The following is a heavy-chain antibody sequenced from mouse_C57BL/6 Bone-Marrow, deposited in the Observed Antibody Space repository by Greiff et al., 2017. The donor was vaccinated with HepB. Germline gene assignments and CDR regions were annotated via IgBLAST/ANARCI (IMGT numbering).Heavy chain of an antibody. CDR3: ARRDYDYDFAWFAY. V-gene: IGHV3-6*01. J-gene: IGHJ3*01. CDR2: ISYDGSN. CDR1: GYSITSGYY. D-gene: IGHD2-4*01. Sequence: EVQRVESGPGLVKPSQSLSLTCSVTGYSITSGYYWNWIRQFPGNKLEWMGYISYDGSNNYNPSLKNRISITRDTSKNQFFLKLNSVTTEDTATYYCARRDYDYDFAWFAYWGQGTLVTVSA.